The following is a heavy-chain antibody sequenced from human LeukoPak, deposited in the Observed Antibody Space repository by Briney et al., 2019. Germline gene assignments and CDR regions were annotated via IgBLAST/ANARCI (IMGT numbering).Heavy chain of an antibody. D-gene: IGHD5-24*01. CDR3: AKDSEMATPIDI. Sequence: GGSLRLSCAASGFTFDDYAMHWVRQAPGKGLEWVSLISGDGGSTYYADSVEGRFTISRDNSKNSLYLQMNSLRTEDTALYYCAKDSEMATPIDIWGQGTMVTVSS. CDR1: GFTFDDYA. J-gene: IGHJ3*02. V-gene: IGHV3-43*02. CDR2: ISGDGGST.